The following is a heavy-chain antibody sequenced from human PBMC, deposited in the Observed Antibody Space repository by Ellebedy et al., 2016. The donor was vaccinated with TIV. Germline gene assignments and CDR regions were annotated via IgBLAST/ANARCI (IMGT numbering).Heavy chain of an antibody. CDR3: ARDRLAVAGTFFDY. V-gene: IGHV3-30*03. D-gene: IGHD6-19*01. CDR2: VSYEGSVQ. Sequence: PGGSLRLSCAASGFTFSNYGMHWVRRAPGKGLEWMAVVSYEGSVQYYRDSVKGRFTISRDNSKNTLYLQMNSPRVEDTAVYYCARDRLAVAGTFFDYWGQGTLVTVSS. CDR1: GFTFSNYG. J-gene: IGHJ4*02.